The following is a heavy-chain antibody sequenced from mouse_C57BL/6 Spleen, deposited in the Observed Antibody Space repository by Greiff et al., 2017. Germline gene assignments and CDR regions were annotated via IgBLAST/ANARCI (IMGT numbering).Heavy chain of an antibody. V-gene: IGHV6-3*01. CDR2: IRLKSDNYAT. CDR3: TGAREGFDY. Sequence: EVKLEESGGGLVQPGGSMKLSCVASGFTFSNYWMNWVRQSPEKGLEWVAQIRLKSDNYATHYAESVKGRFTISRDYSKSSVYLQMNNLRAEDTGIYYCTGAREGFDYWGQGTTLTVSS. CDR1: GFTFSNYW. J-gene: IGHJ2*01.